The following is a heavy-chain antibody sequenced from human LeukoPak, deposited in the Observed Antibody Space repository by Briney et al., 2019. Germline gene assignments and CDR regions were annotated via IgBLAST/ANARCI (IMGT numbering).Heavy chain of an antibody. D-gene: IGHD3-9*01. CDR2: IKQDGSEK. CDR1: GFTFSSYW. J-gene: IGHJ4*02. Sequence: GGSLRLSCAASGFTFSSYWMSWVRQAPGKGLEWVANIKQDGSEKYYVDSVKGRFTISRDNSKNTLYLQMNSLRAEDTAVYYCAKGRYDILTGGDWGQGTLVTVSS. CDR3: AKGRYDILTGGD. V-gene: IGHV3-7*03.